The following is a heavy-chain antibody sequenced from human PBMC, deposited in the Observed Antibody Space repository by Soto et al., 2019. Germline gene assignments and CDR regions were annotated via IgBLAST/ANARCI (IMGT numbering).Heavy chain of an antibody. V-gene: IGHV1-69*01. CDR2: IIPVIDAT. J-gene: IGHJ4*02. CDR1: GGTFSSYA. Sequence: QVQLVQSGAEVKKPGSSVKVSCKASGGTFSSYAISWVRQAPGQGLEWMGGIIPVIDATDYAQKFQGRVTITSDESTTTAYMELSSLRSEDTAIYYCSESLTCTGASCYTHFDYWGQGTLVTVSS. CDR3: SESLTCTGASCYTHFDY. D-gene: IGHD2-2*01.